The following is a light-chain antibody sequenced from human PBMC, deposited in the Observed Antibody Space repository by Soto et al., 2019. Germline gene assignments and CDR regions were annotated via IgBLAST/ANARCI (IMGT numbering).Light chain of an antibody. CDR3: GTWDSSLSAYV. J-gene: IGLJ1*01. CDR2: ENN. Sequence: QSVLTQPPSVSAAPGQKVTISCSGSSSIIGNNYVSWYQQLPGTAPKLLIYENNKRPSGIPDRFSGSKSGTSATLGITGLQTGDEADYYCGTWDSSLSAYVFGPGTKVTVL. CDR1: SSIIGNNY. V-gene: IGLV1-51*02.